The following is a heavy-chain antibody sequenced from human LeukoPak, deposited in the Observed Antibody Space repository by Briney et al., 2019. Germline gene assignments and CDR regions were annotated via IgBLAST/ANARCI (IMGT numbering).Heavy chain of an antibody. V-gene: IGHV3-7*05. CDR1: GFTFSSYW. CDR2: IKQDGSVK. J-gene: IGHJ4*02. Sequence: GGSLRLSCAASGFTFSSYWMSWVRQAPGRGLEWVANIKQDGSVKYYVDSVKGRFTISRDNAKNTLYLQMNSLRAEDTSVYYCAKVASGGSCYQSDYWGQGALVTVSS. CDR3: AKVASGGSCYQSDY. D-gene: IGHD2-15*01.